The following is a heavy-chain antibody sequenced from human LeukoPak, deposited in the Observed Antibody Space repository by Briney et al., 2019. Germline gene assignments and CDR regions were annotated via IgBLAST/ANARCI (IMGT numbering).Heavy chain of an antibody. V-gene: IGHV3-23*01. CDR2: ISPNCGST. CDR1: GCTFSSYA. J-gene: IGHJ4*02. Sequence: GAALRLSCAASGCTFSSYAMSWVRQTPGKGLEWVSTISPNCGSTYYADCVNGRLNISRHNPQNTLYLQMDSLRAEDTALYYCASLTAVMPLDYWGQGTLVTVSS. CDR3: ASLTAVMPLDY. D-gene: IGHD2-2*01.